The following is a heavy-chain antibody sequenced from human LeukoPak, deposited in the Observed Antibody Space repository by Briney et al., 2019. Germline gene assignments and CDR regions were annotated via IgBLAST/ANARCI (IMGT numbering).Heavy chain of an antibody. J-gene: IGHJ4*02. CDR1: GGSFSGYY. D-gene: IGHD5-18*01. V-gene: IGHV4-34*01. CDR3: ARAKLRIQLWYMDY. CDR2: ISYSGST. Sequence: PSETLSLTCAVYGGSFSGYYWSWIRQPPGKGLEWIGEISYSGSTNYNPSLKSRVTISVDTSKNQFSLKLSSVTAADTAVYYCARAKLRIQLWYMDYWGQGTLVTVSS.